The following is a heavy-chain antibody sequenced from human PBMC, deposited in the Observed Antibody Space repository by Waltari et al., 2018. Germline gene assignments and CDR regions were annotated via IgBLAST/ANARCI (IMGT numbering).Heavy chain of an antibody. CDR3: ARAGHYDFWSGYSPLALDY. Sequence: QVQLVQSGAEVKKPGSSVKVSCKASGGTFSSYAISWVRQAPGHGLEGMGGIIPIFGTANYAQKFQGRVTITADESTSTAYMELSSLRSEDTAVYYCARAGHYDFWSGYSPLALDYWGQGTLVTVSS. J-gene: IGHJ4*02. V-gene: IGHV1-69*12. D-gene: IGHD3-3*01. CDR1: GGTFSSYA. CDR2: IIPIFGTA.